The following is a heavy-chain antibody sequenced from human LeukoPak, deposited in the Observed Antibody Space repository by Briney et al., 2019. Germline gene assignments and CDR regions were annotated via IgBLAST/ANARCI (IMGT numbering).Heavy chain of an antibody. J-gene: IGHJ5*02. CDR3: GRDGRLIQLWFDP. V-gene: IGHV3-23*01. Sequence: GGSLRLSCAASGFTFSSYAMSWVRQAPGKGLEWVSAISGSGDSTFYADSVKGRFTISRDNSKNTLYLQMNSLRADDTAVYYCGRDGRLIQLWFDPWGQGTLVTVSS. D-gene: IGHD5-18*01. CDR2: ISGSGDST. CDR1: GFTFSSYA.